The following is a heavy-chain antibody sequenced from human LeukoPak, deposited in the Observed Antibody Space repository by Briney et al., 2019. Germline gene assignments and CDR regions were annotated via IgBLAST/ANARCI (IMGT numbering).Heavy chain of an antibody. CDR1: GYTFTSYY. CDR3: ARSQFDSSGYDNWFDP. J-gene: IGHJ5*02. CDR2: INPSGGST. V-gene: IGHV1-46*01. D-gene: IGHD3-22*01. Sequence: ASVKVSCKASGYTFTSYYMHWVRQAPGQGLEWMGIINPSGGSTSYAQKFQSRVTMTRDTSTSTVYMELSSLRSEDTAVYYCARSQFDSSGYDNWFDPWGQGTLVTVSS.